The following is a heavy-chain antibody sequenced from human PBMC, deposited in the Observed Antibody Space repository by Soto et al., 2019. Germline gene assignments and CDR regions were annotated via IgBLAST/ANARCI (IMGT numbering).Heavy chain of an antibody. CDR1: GGSITRGASS. CDR3: ARLSRTSEYYDSHDY. Sequence: PSETLSLTCSVSGGSITRGASSWSWVRQPPGKGLEWIAYISHSGSTYYNPSLKGRVTISVDRSKNQFSLKLTSVTAADTAVYYCARLSRTSEYYDSHDYWGQGTLVTVSS. V-gene: IGHV4-30-2*01. J-gene: IGHJ4*02. CDR2: ISHSGST. D-gene: IGHD3-22*01.